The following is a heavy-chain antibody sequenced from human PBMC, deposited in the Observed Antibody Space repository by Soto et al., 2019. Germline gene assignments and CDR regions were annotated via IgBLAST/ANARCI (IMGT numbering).Heavy chain of an antibody. D-gene: IGHD1-26*01. J-gene: IGHJ4*02. CDR2: IYYSGST. CDR1: GGSISSSSYY. Sequence: LSETLSLTCAVSGGSISSSSYYWGWIRQPPGKGLEWIGSIYYSGSTYYNPSLKSRVTISVDTSKNQFSLKLSSVTAADTAVYYCARLRYSGSYWGHYWGQGTLVTVSS. V-gene: IGHV4-39*01. CDR3: ARLRYSGSYWGHY.